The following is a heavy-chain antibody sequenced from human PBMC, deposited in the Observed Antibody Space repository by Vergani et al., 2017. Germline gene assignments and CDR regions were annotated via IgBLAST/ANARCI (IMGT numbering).Heavy chain of an antibody. D-gene: IGHD1-26*01. CDR1: GFTFSSYS. Sequence: VQLVESGGGVVQPGRSLRLSCAASGFTFSSYSMNWVRQAPGKGLEWVSYISSSSSTIYYADSVKGRFTISRDNAKNSLYLQMNSLRAEDTAVYYCARVWWELPYYFDYWGQGTLVTVSS. J-gene: IGHJ4*02. V-gene: IGHV3-48*01. CDR3: ARVWWELPYYFDY. CDR2: ISSSSSTI.